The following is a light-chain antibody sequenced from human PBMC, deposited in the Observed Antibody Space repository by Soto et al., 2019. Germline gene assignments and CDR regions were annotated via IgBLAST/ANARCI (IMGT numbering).Light chain of an antibody. CDR1: QSVFYSPNNKDY. Sequence: DLVVIQFKESMAESLGERATINCTSSQSVFYSPNNKDYLAWFQQKAGQPPKLLIYWASTRASGVPDRFSGSGSGTDFTLTISSLHSEDVAVYYCQQYYSDPCTFGHGTKVDIK. V-gene: IGKV4-1*01. J-gene: IGKJ1*01. CDR3: QQYYSDPCT. CDR2: WAS.